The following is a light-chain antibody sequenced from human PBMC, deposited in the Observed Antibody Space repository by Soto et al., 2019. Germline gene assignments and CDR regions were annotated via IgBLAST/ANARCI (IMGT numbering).Light chain of an antibody. V-gene: IGKV3-20*01. J-gene: IGKJ5*01. CDR3: QQYRT. CDR1: QNPGPLY. Sequence: IVVTQTPDTLPLSPLARGRLSCTASQNPGPLYLAWFQQKSGQPPRLLIYSASRRATGIPDRFTGSGSGTDFTLTISRLEPEDCAVYDCQQYRTFGQGTRLEIK. CDR2: SAS.